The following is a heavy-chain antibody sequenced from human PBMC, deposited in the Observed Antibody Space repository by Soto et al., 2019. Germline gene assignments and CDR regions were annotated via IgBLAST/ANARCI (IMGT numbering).Heavy chain of an antibody. Sequence: GGSLRLSCAASGFTFSSYAMHWVRQAPGKGLEYVSAISSNGGSTYYANSVKGRFTISRDKSKNTLYLQMGSLRAEDMAVYYCARGAAHPIRSELFDYWGQGTLVTVSS. J-gene: IGHJ4*02. CDR3: ARGAAHPIRSELFDY. CDR1: GFTFSSYA. CDR2: ISSNGGST. V-gene: IGHV3-64*01. D-gene: IGHD2-15*01.